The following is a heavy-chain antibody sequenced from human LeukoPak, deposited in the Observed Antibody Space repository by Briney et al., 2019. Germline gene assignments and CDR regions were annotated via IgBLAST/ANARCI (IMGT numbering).Heavy chain of an antibody. J-gene: IGHJ4*02. V-gene: IGHV4-39*07. Sequence: SETLSLTCTVSGGSISSSSYYCGWIRKPPEKRLEWIGSIYYSGSTYYNPSLKSRVTISVDTSKNQFSLKLSSVTAADTAVYYCARELPDPGGDYFDYWGQGTLVTVSS. D-gene: IGHD2-2*01. CDR1: GGSISSSSYY. CDR3: ARELPDPGGDYFDY. CDR2: IYYSGST.